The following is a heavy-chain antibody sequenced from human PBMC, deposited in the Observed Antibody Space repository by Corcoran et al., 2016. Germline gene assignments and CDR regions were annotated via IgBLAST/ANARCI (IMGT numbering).Heavy chain of an antibody. V-gene: IGHV3-53*01. Sequence: EVQLVESGGGLIQPGGSLRLSCAASGFTVSSNYMSWVRQAPGKGLEWVSVIYSGGSTYYADSVKGRFTISRDNSKNTLYLQMNSLRAEDTAVYYCARELAAAGKYYYGMDVWGQGTTVTVSS. CDR3: ARELAAAGKYYYGMDV. CDR1: GFTVSSNY. D-gene: IGHD6-13*01. J-gene: IGHJ6*02. CDR2: IYSGGST.